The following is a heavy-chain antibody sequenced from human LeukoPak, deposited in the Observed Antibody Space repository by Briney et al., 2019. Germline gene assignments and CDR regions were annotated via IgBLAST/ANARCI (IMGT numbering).Heavy chain of an antibody. CDR2: IYSGGST. Sequence: GGSLRLSCAASGFTVSSNYMSWVRQAPGKGLEWVSVIYSGGSTYYADSVKGRFTISRDNSKKTLYLRMNSLRAEDTAVYYRAGVSSSWLRGFDYWGQGTLVTVSS. V-gene: IGHV3-53*01. D-gene: IGHD6-13*01. J-gene: IGHJ4*02. CDR3: AGVSSSWLRGFDY. CDR1: GFTVSSNY.